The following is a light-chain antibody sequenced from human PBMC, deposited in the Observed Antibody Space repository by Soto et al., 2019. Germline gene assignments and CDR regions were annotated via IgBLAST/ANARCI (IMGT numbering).Light chain of an antibody. V-gene: IGKV1-9*01. J-gene: IGKJ4*01. CDR2: AAS. Sequence: DIPLTQSPSLLSASVGDRVTITCRASQGITSDLAWSQQEPGKAPKLLIYAASTLQSGVPSRFSGSGSGTEFTLTISSLQPEDFATYDCQQLNSYPQTFGGGTKVEIK. CDR3: QQLNSYPQT. CDR1: QGITSD.